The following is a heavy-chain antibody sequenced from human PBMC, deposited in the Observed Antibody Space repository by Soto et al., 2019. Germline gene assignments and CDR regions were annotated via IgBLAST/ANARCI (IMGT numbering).Heavy chain of an antibody. J-gene: IGHJ4*02. CDR2: IYYSGST. CDR3: ASLPLGCSSTSCYPDGYFDY. CDR1: GGSISSYY. D-gene: IGHD2-2*01. Sequence: SPTLSLTCTVSGGSISSYYWSWIRQPPGKGLEWIGYIYYSGSTNYNPSLKSRVTISVDTSKNQFSLKLSSVTAADTAVYYCASLPLGCSSTSCYPDGYFDYWGQGTLVTVSS. V-gene: IGHV4-59*01.